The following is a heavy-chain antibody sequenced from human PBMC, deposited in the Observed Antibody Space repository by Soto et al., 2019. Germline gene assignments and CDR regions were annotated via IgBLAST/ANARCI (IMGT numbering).Heavy chain of an antibody. CDR2: IYYSGNT. J-gene: IGHJ4*02. CDR1: GDPISTADYY. V-gene: IGHV4-30-4*01. Sequence: TLSLTCTVSGDPISTADYYWNWIRQPPGKGLEWIGYIYYSGNTYYIPSLKSRVTISVDTSKNQISLKLNSVTAADTAVYYCARGIYSTSSFFDSWGQGTLVTVSS. CDR3: ARGIYSTSSFFDS. D-gene: IGHD6-6*01.